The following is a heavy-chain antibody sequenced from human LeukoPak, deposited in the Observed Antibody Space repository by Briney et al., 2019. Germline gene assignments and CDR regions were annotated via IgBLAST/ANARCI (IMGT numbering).Heavy chain of an antibody. D-gene: IGHD2-2*02. V-gene: IGHV4-39*01. CDR2: IYYSGST. Sequence: PSETLSLTCTVSGGSISSSSYYWGWIRQPPGKGLEWIGSIYYSGSTYYNPSLKSRVTISVDTSKNQFSLKLSSVTAADTAVYYCARHRDCSSTSCYIRRGDAFDTWGQGTMVTVSS. J-gene: IGHJ3*02. CDR1: GGSISSSSYY. CDR3: ARHRDCSSTSCYIRRGDAFDT.